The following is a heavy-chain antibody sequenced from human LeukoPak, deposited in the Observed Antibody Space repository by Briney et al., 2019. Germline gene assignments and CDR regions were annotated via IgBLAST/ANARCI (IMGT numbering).Heavy chain of an antibody. J-gene: IGHJ3*01. CDR1: GFSLEDYA. Sequence: PGGSLRLSCVGSGFSLEDYAMHWVRQVPRKGLEWVSSISWDSGSPAYTDSVKGRFTISRDNDKNSLYLQMNSLRLEDTAFYYCIKDMGFDLLKDAFHVWGQGTLVTVSS. V-gene: IGHV3-9*01. CDR2: ISWDSGSP. D-gene: IGHD3-9*01. CDR3: IKDMGFDLLKDAFHV.